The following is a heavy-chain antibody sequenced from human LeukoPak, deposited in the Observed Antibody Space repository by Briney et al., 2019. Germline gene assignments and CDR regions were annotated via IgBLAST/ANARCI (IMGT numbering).Heavy chain of an antibody. CDR1: GASVSTYY. Sequence: PSETLSLTCAVSGASVSTYYRSWIRQPPGKGPEWIAYIHYSGYTNYNPSFKSRVTISLDTSKKQFSLKLSSVTAADTAVYYCARRLNTDYGLDVWGQGTTVTVSS. J-gene: IGHJ6*02. V-gene: IGHV4-59*08. CDR2: IHYSGYT. D-gene: IGHD2-2*02. CDR3: ARRLNTDYGLDV.